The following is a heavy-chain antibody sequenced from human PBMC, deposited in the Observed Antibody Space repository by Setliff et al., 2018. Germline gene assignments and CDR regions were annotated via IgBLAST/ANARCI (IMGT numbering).Heavy chain of an antibody. CDR3: ARESATIGEFPLYYFDK. D-gene: IGHD3-10*01. V-gene: IGHV4-61*09. Sequence: SETLSLICNVSGGPINNFRDYWSWIRQSAGRGLEWIGHFHTGGATDYNLSLKSRVTISLDSSKNQFSLRLSSVTAADAAVYFCARESATIGEFPLYYFDKWGQGIPVTVSS. J-gene: IGHJ4*02. CDR1: GGPINNFRDY. CDR2: FHTGGAT.